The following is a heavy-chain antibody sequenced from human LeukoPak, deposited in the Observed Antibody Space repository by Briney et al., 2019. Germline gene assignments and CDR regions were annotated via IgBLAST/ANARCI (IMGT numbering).Heavy chain of an antibody. D-gene: IGHD5-12*01. Sequence: SETLSLTCTVSGGSISSSSYYGGWIRQPPGKGLEWIGSIYYSGSTYYNPSLKSRVTISVDTSRNQFSLKLSSVTAADTAVYYCARRGGYSGYGPFDYWGQGTLVTVSS. J-gene: IGHJ4*02. V-gene: IGHV4-39*01. CDR3: ARRGGYSGYGPFDY. CDR2: IYYSGST. CDR1: GGSISSSSYY.